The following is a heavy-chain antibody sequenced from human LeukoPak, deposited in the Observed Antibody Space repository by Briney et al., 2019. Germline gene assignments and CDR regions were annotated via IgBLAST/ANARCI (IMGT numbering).Heavy chain of an antibody. CDR2: VLSRAGGGTI. Sequence: GGSLRLSCAVSGLTFSNAWMNWVRQAPGKGLEWVGRVLSRAGGGTIDYAAPVKGRFAISRDDSKNALFLQMNSLRTEDTAVYYCVTGGGYNGLDYWGQGALVTVSS. J-gene: IGHJ4*02. CDR1: GLTFSNAW. CDR3: VTGGGYNGLDY. D-gene: IGHD5-12*01. V-gene: IGHV3-15*07.